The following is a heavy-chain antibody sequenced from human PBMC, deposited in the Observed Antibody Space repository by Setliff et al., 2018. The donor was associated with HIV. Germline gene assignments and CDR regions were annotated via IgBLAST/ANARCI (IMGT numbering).Heavy chain of an antibody. Sequence: SETLSLTCTVSGGSISSGNYYWSWIRQPPGKGLEWIGYLYYNGNTDYNPSLKNRVSILLDTSNNHFSLKLSSVTAADTAVYYCATYCGGDSPCAFDIWGQGTMVTV. CDR2: LYYNGNT. J-gene: IGHJ3*02. V-gene: IGHV4-30-4*08. CDR3: ATYCGGDSPCAFDI. CDR1: GGSISSGNYY. D-gene: IGHD2-21*02.